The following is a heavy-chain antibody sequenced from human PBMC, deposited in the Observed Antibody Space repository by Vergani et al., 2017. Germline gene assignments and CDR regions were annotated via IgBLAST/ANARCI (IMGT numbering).Heavy chain of an antibody. CDR3: AKHFRGWGIDY. V-gene: IGHV3-30*02. CDR1: GFTLSNSD. J-gene: IGHJ4*02. D-gene: IGHD3-16*01. Sequence: QVQLVESGGGVVQRGGSLRLSYATSGFTLSNSDMQWIRQGPGKGLEFVAFIQFDGSNQYYADSVKGRFTLSRDFSKNTLYLQMNSLRTDDTATYYCAKHFRGWGIDYWGQGTQVIVSS. CDR2: IQFDGSNQ.